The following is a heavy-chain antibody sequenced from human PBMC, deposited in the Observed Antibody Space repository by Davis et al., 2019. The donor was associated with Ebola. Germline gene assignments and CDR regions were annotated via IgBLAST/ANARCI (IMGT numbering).Heavy chain of an antibody. CDR3: ARDSGDYYFDY. D-gene: IGHD3-10*01. CDR2: IYSGGTT. Sequence: GGSLRLSCAASGFTVSSNYMSWVRQAPGKGLEWVSIIYSGGTTYYSDSVRGRFTISRDNSKNTLYLQMNSLRAEDTAVYYCARDSGDYYFDYWGQGTLVTVSS. J-gene: IGHJ4*02. V-gene: IGHV3-53*01. CDR1: GFTVSSNY.